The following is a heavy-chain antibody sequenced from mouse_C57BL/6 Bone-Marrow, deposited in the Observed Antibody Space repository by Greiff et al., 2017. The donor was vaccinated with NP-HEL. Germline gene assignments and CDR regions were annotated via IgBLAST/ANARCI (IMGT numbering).Heavy chain of an antibody. CDR3: ARYPYDGYYCYFDD. D-gene: IGHD2-3*01. CDR2: IRNKANGYTT. Sequence: EVQGVESGGGLVQPGGSLSLSCAASGFTFTDYNMSWVRQPPGKGREGRGGIRNKANGYTTEYSASVKGRFTISRENSQSILYLKMNALRAEDSATYYCARYPYDGYYCYFDDWGQGTTLTVSS. CDR1: GFTFTDYN. J-gene: IGHJ2*01. V-gene: IGHV7-3*01.